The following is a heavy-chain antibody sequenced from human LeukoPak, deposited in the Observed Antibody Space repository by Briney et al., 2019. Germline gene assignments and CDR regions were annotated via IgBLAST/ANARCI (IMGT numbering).Heavy chain of an antibody. CDR1: GFTFSSYA. Sequence: RGGSLRLSCAASGFTFSSYAMSWVRQAPGKGLEWVSAISGSGGSTYYADSVKGRFTISRDNSKNTLYLQMNSLRAEDTAVYYCAKAFPGLRVWGSYPDAFDIWGQGTMVTVSS. V-gene: IGHV3-23*01. J-gene: IGHJ3*02. CDR3: AKAFPGLRVWGSYPDAFDI. CDR2: ISGSGGST. D-gene: IGHD3-16*02.